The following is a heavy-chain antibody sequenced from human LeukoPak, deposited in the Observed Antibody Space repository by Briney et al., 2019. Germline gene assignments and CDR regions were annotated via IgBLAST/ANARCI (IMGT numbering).Heavy chain of an antibody. J-gene: IGHJ4*02. V-gene: IGHV3-23*01. Sequence: PGGSLRLSCSASRFSFSTYAMSWVRQAPGKGLELVSAIGASGGTTFYPDSAKGRFTISRDNSKNTLFLQMNSLRAEDTAVYYCAREVSVPSGGACGGACYWARPFDYWGQGTLVSVSS. D-gene: IGHD2-21*02. CDR3: AREVSVPSGGACGGACYWARPFDY. CDR1: RFSFSTYA. CDR2: IGASGGTT.